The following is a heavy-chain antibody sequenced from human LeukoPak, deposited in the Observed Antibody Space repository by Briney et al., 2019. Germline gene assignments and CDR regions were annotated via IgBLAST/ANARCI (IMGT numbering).Heavy chain of an antibody. CDR1: GASISTGSSY. D-gene: IGHD3-10*01. J-gene: IGHJ4*02. CDR3: ARNGYGSGSSW. Sequence: PSETLSLTCTVSGASISTGSSYWSWIRQPAGEGLEWIGRIHNSGSTNYNPSLNSRVTISVDTSKNQVSLKLTSVTAADTVVYYCARNGYGSGSSWWGQGTLVTVSS. CDR2: IHNSGST. V-gene: IGHV4-61*02.